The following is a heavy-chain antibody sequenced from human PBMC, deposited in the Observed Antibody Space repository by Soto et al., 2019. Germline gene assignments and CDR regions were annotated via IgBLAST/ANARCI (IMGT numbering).Heavy chain of an antibody. V-gene: IGHV4-34*01. D-gene: IGHD3-9*01. CDR3: ARGATVLRYFDWLGGWLEP. CDR1: GGSFSGYY. CDR2: INHSGST. J-gene: IGHJ5*02. Sequence: PSETLSLTCAVYGGSFSGYYWSCIRQPPGKGLEWIGEINHSGSTNYNPSLKSRVTISVDTSKNQFSLKLSSVTAADTAVYYCARGATVLRYFDWLGGWLEPWGQGTMVTVSS.